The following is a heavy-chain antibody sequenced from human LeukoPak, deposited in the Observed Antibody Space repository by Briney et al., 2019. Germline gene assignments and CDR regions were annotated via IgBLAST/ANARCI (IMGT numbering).Heavy chain of an antibody. J-gene: IGHJ4*02. V-gene: IGHV4-38-2*02. D-gene: IGHD7-27*01. Sequence: PSETVSLTCSVSGYSICSGYFWGWVRQPPGKGPEWISTTHHGGATYHNPSLKSRVTLSVDTSKNQVSLKMTSVTAADTAVYYCTREVWGSTFPDYWGQGTLVTVSS. CDR2: THHGGAT. CDR1: GYSICSGYF. CDR3: TREVWGSTFPDY.